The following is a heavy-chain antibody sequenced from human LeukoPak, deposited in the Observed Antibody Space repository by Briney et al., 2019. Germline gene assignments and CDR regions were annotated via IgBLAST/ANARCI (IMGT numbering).Heavy chain of an antibody. CDR2: IIPIFGTA. Sequence: ASVKVSCKASGGTFSSYAISWVRQAPGQGLEWMGGIIPIFGTANYAQKFQGRVTITADEPTSTAYMELSSLRSEDTAVYYCATGEVVPAAIFDYWGQGTLVTVSS. CDR3: ATGEVVPAAIFDY. J-gene: IGHJ4*02. D-gene: IGHD2-2*01. CDR1: GGTFSSYA. V-gene: IGHV1-69*13.